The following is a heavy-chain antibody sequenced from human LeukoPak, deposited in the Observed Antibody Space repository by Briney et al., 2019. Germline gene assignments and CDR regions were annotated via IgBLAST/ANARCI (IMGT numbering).Heavy chain of an antibody. CDR3: ARHAVDYSLSSPWRY. CDR1: GYSFTNYW. CDR2: IFPGDSDT. Sequence: GESLKISCKGSGYSFTNYWIGWVRQMPGKGLEWMGIIFPGDSDTTYSPSFQGQVTISADMSISTAYLQWSSLKASDTAMYYCARHAVDYSLSSPWRYWGQGTLVTVSS. D-gene: IGHD6-6*01. J-gene: IGHJ4*02. V-gene: IGHV5-51*01.